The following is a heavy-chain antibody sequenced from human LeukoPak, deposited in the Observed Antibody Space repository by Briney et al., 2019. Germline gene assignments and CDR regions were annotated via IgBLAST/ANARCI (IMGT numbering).Heavy chain of an antibody. CDR3: ARDPKTRTYYYGSGSH. Sequence: GGSLRLSCAASGFTFSSYSVNWVRQAPGKGLEWVSYISSSSSTIYYADSVKGRFTISRDNAKNSLYLQMNSLRDEDTAVYYCARDPKTRTYYYGSGSHWGQGTLVTVSS. J-gene: IGHJ4*02. D-gene: IGHD3-10*01. CDR1: GFTFSSYS. CDR2: ISSSSSTI. V-gene: IGHV3-48*02.